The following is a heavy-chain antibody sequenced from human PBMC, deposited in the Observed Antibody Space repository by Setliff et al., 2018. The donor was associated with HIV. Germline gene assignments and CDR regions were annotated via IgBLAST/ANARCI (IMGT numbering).Heavy chain of an antibody. D-gene: IGHD2-8*01. J-gene: IGHJ4*01. CDR3: ASGAPYCNHGVCHLFDY. CDR1: GDSITRGVCD. V-gene: IGHV4-31*01. CDR2: IFYSGTT. Sequence: SATLSLTCTVSGDSITRGVCDWSWIRQHQGKGLEWIGYIFYSGTTYYKPSLKGTVTMSVDTSKNQFSLKLSSVTAADTAVYYCASGAPYCNHGVCHLFDYWGHGNRVTVSS.